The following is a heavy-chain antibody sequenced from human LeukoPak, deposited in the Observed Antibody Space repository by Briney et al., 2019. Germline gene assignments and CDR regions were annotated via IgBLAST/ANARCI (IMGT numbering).Heavy chain of an antibody. V-gene: IGHV3-20*04. J-gene: IGHJ4*02. CDR2: INWNGGST. CDR1: GFTVSSNY. CDR3: ARGYDFWRGVDY. Sequence: SGGSLRLSCAASGFTVSSNYMNWVRQAPGKGLEWVSGINWNGGSTGYADSVKGRFTISRDNAKNSLYLQMNSLRAEDTALYYCARGYDFWRGVDYWGQGTLVTVSS. D-gene: IGHD3-3*01.